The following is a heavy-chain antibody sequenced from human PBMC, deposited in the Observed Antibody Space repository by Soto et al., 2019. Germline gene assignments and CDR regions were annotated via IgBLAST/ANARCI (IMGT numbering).Heavy chain of an antibody. CDR1: GFTFSSYG. J-gene: IGHJ4*02. D-gene: IGHD6-19*01. CDR2: ISYDGSNK. CDR3: AKVPSSSCWTHFDY. V-gene: IGHV3-30*18. Sequence: QVQLVESGGGVVQPGRSLRLSCAASGFTFSSYGMHWVRQAPGKGLEWVAVISYDGSNKYYADSVKGRFTISRDNSKNTLYLQMNSLRAEDTAVYYCAKVPSSSCWTHFDYWGQGTLVTVSS.